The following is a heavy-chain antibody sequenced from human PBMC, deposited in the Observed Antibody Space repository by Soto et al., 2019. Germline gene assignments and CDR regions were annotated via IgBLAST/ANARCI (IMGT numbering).Heavy chain of an antibody. CDR3: ARDIGYYGSHPLYYYYGMDV. CDR2: ISYDGSNK. D-gene: IGHD1-26*01. V-gene: IGHV3-30-3*01. CDR1: GFIFSSYA. J-gene: IGHJ6*02. Sequence: QVQLVESGGGVVQPGRSLRLSCAASGFIFSSYAMHWVRQAPGKGLEWVAVISYDGSNKYYADSVKGRFTISRDNSKNTLYLQMNSLRAEDTAVYYCARDIGYYGSHPLYYYYGMDVWGQGTKVTVSS.